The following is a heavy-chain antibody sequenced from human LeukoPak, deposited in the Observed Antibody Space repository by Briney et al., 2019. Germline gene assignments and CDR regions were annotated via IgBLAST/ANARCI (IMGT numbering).Heavy chain of an antibody. CDR1: GFAFSNVA. CDR2: VSYEVTIK. V-gene: IGHV3-30*14. J-gene: IGHJ5*01. CDR3: AREKFDS. Sequence: PGGSLRLSCAASGFAFSNVAMYSVREALRTGRGWVAVVSYEVTIKYYADSAKGRFTISRDNSGNIISLHMNNSTTDDTATYYCAREKFDSWGQGALVTVSP.